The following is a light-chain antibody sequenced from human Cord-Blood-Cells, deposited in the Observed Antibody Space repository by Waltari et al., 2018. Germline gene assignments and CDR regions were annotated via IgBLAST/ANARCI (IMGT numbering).Light chain of an antibody. CDR2: AAS. Sequence: DIQMTQSPSPLSESVGDRVTITCRASQSISSYLNWYQQKPGKAPKLLIYAASSLQSGVPSRFSGSGSGTDFTLTISSLQPEDFATYYCQQSYSTPLTFGGGTKVEIK. J-gene: IGKJ4*01. CDR1: QSISSY. V-gene: IGKV1-39*01. CDR3: QQSYSTPLT.